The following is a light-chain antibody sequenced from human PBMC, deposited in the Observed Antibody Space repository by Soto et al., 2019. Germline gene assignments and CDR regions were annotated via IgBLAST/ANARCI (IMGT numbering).Light chain of an antibody. CDR1: SNDVGSHNL. CDR3: CSDTGSSTWV. V-gene: IGLV2-23*01. J-gene: IGLJ3*02. Sequence: QSALTQPASVSGSPGQSISVSCTGISNDVGSHNLVSWYQQHPGEAPKLVIYEGSKRPSGVSDRSSGSTSGNTASPKISGLQAEDEAHFYCCSDTGSSTWVFGGGTKLTVL. CDR2: EGS.